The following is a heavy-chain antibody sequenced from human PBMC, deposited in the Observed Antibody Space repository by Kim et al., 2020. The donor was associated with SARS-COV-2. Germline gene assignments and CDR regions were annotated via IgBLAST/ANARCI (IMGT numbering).Heavy chain of an antibody. Sequence: NPSLKSRVTISVDTSKNQFSLKLSSVTAADTAVYYCARTVDTAMVYYFDYWGQGTLVTVSS. CDR3: ARTVDTAMVYYFDY. D-gene: IGHD5-18*01. V-gene: IGHV4-34*01. J-gene: IGHJ4*02.